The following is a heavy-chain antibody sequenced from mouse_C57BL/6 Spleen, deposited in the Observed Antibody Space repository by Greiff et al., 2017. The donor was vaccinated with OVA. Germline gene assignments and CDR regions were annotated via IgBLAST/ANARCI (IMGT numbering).Heavy chain of an antibody. CDR3: ARSYDGLLQGFDY. V-gene: IGHV1-54*01. CDR1: GYAFTNYL. D-gene: IGHD2-3*01. Sequence: QVHVKQSGAELVRPGTSVKVSCKASGYAFTNYLIEWVKQRPGQGLEWIGVINPGSGGTNYNEKFKGKATLTADKSSSTAYMQLSSLTSEDSAVCYCARSYDGLLQGFDYWGQGTTLTVSS. J-gene: IGHJ2*01. CDR2: INPGSGGT.